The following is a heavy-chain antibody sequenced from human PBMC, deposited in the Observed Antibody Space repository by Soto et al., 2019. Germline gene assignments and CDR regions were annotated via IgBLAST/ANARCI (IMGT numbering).Heavy chain of an antibody. CDR1: GFSFSNYG. Sequence: PGGSLRLSCVASGFSFSNYGMHWVRQAPGKGLEWVAFVSSAGNNKYYAESVKGRFTISRDNAKNTLYLQVDRLTVDDTAVYYCAKDRVIQLLPIWPDPWGQGTLVTVSS. V-gene: IGHV3-30*18. CDR3: AKDRVIQLLPIWPDP. D-gene: IGHD2-2*01. J-gene: IGHJ5*02. CDR2: VSSAGNNK.